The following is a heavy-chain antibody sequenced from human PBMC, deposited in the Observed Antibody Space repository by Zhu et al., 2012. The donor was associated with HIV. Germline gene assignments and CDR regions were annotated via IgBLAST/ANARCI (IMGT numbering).Heavy chain of an antibody. CDR2: VYYSGST. D-gene: IGHD6-19*01. J-gene: IGHJ2*01. Sequence: QVQLQESGPGLVKPSETLSLICSVSGGSISTYYWSWIRQPPGKGLEWIGYVYYSGSTNYNPSLKSRVTILVDTSKNQFSLKMSSVTAADTAVYYCARDLAVAGMWYLDLWGRGTLVHCLL. CDR3: ARDLAVAGMWYLDL. CDR1: GGSISTYY. V-gene: IGHV4-59*01.